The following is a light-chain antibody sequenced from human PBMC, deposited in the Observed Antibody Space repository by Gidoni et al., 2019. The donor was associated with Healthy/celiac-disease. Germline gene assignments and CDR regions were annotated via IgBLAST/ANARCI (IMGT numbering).Light chain of an antibody. V-gene: IGKV1-33*01. CDR3: QQYDNLPLT. CDR2: DAS. Sequence: DIQLTHSPSSLSASVGDRVTITCQASQDISNYLNWYQQKPGKAPKLLIYDASNLETGGQSRFSGSGSGTDFTFTISSLQPEDIATYYCQQYDNLPLTFGPGTKVDIK. CDR1: QDISNY. J-gene: IGKJ3*01.